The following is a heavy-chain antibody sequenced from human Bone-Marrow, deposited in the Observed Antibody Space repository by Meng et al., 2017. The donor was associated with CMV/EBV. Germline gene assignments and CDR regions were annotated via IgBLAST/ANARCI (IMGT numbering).Heavy chain of an antibody. Sequence: GESLKISCAASGFTFSSYGMHWVRQAPGKGLEWVAVISYDGSNKYYADSVKGRFTISRDNAKNSLYLQMNSLRGEDTALYYCAKDWADATDIVIVPSATASGSAFDIWGQGTMVTVSS. CDR2: ISYDGSNK. CDR3: AKDWADATDIVIVPSATASGSAFDI. J-gene: IGHJ3*02. D-gene: IGHD2-2*01. V-gene: IGHV3-33*03. CDR1: GFTFSSYG.